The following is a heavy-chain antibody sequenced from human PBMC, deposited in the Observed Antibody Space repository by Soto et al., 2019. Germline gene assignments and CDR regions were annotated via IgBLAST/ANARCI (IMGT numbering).Heavy chain of an antibody. J-gene: IGHJ4*02. CDR3: ARDLGGWTDY. Sequence: QVQLVQSGAEVKKPGASVKVSCKASGYTFTSYGMHWVRQAPGQSLEWMGWINAGNGNRKYSQKFQGRVTITRDTSASTAYMELSSLRSEDTTVYYCARDLGGWTDYWGKGTLVTVSS. CDR1: GYTFTSYG. V-gene: IGHV1-3*01. D-gene: IGHD6-19*01. CDR2: INAGNGNR.